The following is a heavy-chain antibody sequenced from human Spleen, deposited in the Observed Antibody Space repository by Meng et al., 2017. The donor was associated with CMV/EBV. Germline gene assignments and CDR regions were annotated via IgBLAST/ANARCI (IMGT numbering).Heavy chain of an antibody. J-gene: IGHJ4*02. CDR2: INPIIDKS. D-gene: IGHD3-16*01. CDR3: AILGRPGSGTISTYDY. Sequence: AVKVSCKASGGTFNLYSINWVRQAPGQGHEWMGRINPIIDKSDYTQKFQGRVTSPADRYTSTAYLEMSSLISENTAVYYWAILGRPGSGTISTYDYWGQGTLVTVSS. CDR1: GGTFNLYS. V-gene: IGHV1-69*02.